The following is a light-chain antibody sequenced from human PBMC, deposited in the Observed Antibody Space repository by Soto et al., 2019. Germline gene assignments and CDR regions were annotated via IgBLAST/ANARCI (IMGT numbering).Light chain of an antibody. CDR2: EVN. CDR1: RSDVGRYNY. J-gene: IGLJ1*01. CDR3: SSFAGNSNV. V-gene: IGLV2-8*01. Sequence: QSALTQPTSASGSPGQSVTISCTGTRSDVGRYNYVSWYQQHPGKAPKLMIFEVNRRPSGVPDRFSGSKSGNTASLTVSGLQADDEADYYCSSFAGNSNVFGTGTKVTVL.